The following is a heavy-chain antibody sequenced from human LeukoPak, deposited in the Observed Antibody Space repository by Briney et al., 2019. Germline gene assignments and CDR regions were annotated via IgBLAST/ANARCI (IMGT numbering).Heavy chain of an antibody. D-gene: IGHD3-10*01. V-gene: IGHV3-30*02. Sequence: PGGSLRLSCAASGFTFSSYGMHWVRQAPGKGLEWVAFIRYDGSNKYYADSVKGRFTISRDNSKNTLYLQMNSLRAEDTAVYYCATWGSGSIYYFDYWGQGTLVTVSS. CDR1: GFTFSSYG. CDR3: ATWGSGSIYYFDY. J-gene: IGHJ4*02. CDR2: IRYDGSNK.